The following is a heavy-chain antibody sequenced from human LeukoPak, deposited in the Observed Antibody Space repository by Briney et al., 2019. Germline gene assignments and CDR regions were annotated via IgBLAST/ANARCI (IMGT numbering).Heavy chain of an antibody. J-gene: IGHJ4*02. Sequence: SEALSLTCAVYGGSFSGYYWSWIRQPPGKGLEWIGEINHSGSTNYNPSLKSRVTISVDTSENQFSLKLSSVTAADTAVYYCARGLRTGFDYWGQGTLVTVSS. CDR2: INHSGST. V-gene: IGHV4-34*01. D-gene: IGHD1-14*01. CDR1: GGSFSGYY. CDR3: ARGLRTGFDY.